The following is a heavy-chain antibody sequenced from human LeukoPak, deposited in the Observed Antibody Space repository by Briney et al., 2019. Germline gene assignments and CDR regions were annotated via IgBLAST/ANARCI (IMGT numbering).Heavy chain of an antibody. D-gene: IGHD3-22*01. CDR3: TTDTLYYYDSSGYYSKYYFDY. J-gene: IGHJ4*02. CDR1: GFTFSNAW. V-gene: IGHV3-15*07. Sequence: GESLRLSCAASGFTFSNAWMNWVRQAPGKGLEWVGRIKSKTDGGTTDYAAPVKGRFTISRDDSKNTLYLQMNSLKTEDTAVYYCTTDTLYYYDSSGYYSKYYFDYWGQGTLVTVSS. CDR2: IKSKTDGGTT.